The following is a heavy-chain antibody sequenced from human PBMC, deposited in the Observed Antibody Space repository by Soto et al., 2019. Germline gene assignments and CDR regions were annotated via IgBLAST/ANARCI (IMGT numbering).Heavy chain of an antibody. CDR1: GGSFSTNE. Sequence: QVHLEQSGAEVKKAGPSVKVSCKAFGGSFSTNEIDWVRQAPGQGLEWMGRIFPNVGTADYAQKFEGRLTIIADDSTAPVFMDLSRLTSADTAVYFCARARYSSRWGTFDSWGQGTQVAVSS. CDR3: ARARYSSRWGTFDS. V-gene: IGHV1-69*01. J-gene: IGHJ4*02. D-gene: IGHD6-19*01. CDR2: IFPNVGTA.